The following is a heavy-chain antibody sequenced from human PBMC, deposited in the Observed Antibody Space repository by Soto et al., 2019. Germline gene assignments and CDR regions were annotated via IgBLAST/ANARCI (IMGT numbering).Heavy chain of an antibody. J-gene: IGHJ5*02. CDR1: GGSISSGGYY. Sequence: SETLSLTCTVSGGSISSGGYYWSWIRQHPGKGLEWIGYIYYSGSTYYNPSLKSRVTISVDTSKNQSSLKLSSVTAADTAVYYCARDKGYVGILTGYNWFDPWGQGTLVTVSS. V-gene: IGHV4-31*03. CDR2: IYYSGST. D-gene: IGHD3-9*01. CDR3: ARDKGYVGILTGYNWFDP.